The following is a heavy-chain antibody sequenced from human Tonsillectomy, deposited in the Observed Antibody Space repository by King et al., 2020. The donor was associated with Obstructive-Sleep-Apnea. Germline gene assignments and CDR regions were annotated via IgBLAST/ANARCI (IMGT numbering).Heavy chain of an antibody. V-gene: IGHV4-30-4*01. CDR3: ARDNSPPYGSGRTFDY. CDR1: GGSISSGDYY. D-gene: IGHD3-10*01. Sequence: VQLQESGPGLVKPSQTLSLTCTVSGGSISSGDYYWSWIRQPPGKGLEWIGYIYYSGSTYYNPSLKSRVTISVHTSKNQFSLKLRSVTAADTAVYYCARDNSPPYGSGRTFDYWGQGTLVTVSS. J-gene: IGHJ4*02. CDR2: IYYSGST.